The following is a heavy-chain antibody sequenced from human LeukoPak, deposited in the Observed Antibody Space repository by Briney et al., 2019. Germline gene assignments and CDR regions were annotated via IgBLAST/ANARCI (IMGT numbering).Heavy chain of an antibody. CDR1: GFTFDDYA. J-gene: IGHJ6*03. D-gene: IGHD3-10*01. CDR2: ISRDGGST. Sequence: GGSLRLSCAASGFTFDDYAMHWVRQAPGKGLEWVSLISRDGGSTYYADSVKGRFTISRDNSKNSLHLQMNSLRAEDTALYYCARSPPTLTMVRGVIIRYYYYYMDVWGKGTTVTVSS. CDR3: ARSPPTLTMVRGVIIRYYYYYMDV. V-gene: IGHV3-43D*03.